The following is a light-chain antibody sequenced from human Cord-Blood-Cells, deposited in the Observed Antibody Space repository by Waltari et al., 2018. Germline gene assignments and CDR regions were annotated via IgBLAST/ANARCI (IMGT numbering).Light chain of an antibody. CDR1: QSVLYSSNNKNY. J-gene: IGKJ1*01. CDR3: QQYYSTPPT. Sequence: DIVMTQSPDSLAVSLGERATINCKFSQSVLYSSNNKNYLAWYQQKPGQPPKMLIYWASTRESGVPDRFSGSGSGTDFTLTIRSLQAEDVAVYYCQQYYSTPPTFGQGTKVEIK. CDR2: WAS. V-gene: IGKV4-1*01.